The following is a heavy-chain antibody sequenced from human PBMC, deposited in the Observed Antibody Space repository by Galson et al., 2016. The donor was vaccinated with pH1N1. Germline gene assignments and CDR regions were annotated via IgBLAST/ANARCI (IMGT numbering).Heavy chain of an antibody. J-gene: IGHJ4*02. CDR2: LYSGGTT. D-gene: IGHD6-19*01. CDR1: GFTFNNYA. CDR3: ARAAGDTRGWCWIDF. V-gene: IGHV3-53*01. Sequence: SLRLSCAASGFTFNNYAMSWVRQAPGKGLEWVSVLYSGGTTYYADSVKGRFPISRDNSMNTLYLQMNSLRAEDTAVYYCARAAGDTRGWCWIDFWGQGTLVTVSS.